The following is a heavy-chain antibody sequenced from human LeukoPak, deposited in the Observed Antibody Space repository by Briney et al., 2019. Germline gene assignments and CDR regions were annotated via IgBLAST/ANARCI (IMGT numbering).Heavy chain of an antibody. CDR1: GFTFSSYT. CDR2: IGTSSTTI. CDR3: ARFAAGGSYYYYMDV. V-gene: IGHV3-48*01. J-gene: IGHJ6*03. Sequence: GGSLRLSCAASGFTFSSYTMNWVRQPPGKGLEWVSNIGTSSTTIYYADSVKGRFTISRDNAKNSLYLQMNSLRADDAAVYYCARFAAGGSYYYYMDVWGKGTTVTVSS. D-gene: IGHD6-25*01.